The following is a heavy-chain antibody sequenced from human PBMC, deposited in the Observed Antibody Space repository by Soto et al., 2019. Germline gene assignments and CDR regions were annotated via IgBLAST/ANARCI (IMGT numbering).Heavy chain of an antibody. CDR1: GFTFSSYA. CDR3: AKLEVGTTGGFDY. CDR2: ISGSGGST. Sequence: GGSLRLSCAASGFTFSSYAMSWVRQAPGKGLEWVPAISGSGGSTYYADSVKGRFTISRDNSKNTLYLQMNSLRAEDTAVYYCAKLEVGTTGGFDYWGQGTLVTVSS. D-gene: IGHD1-7*01. J-gene: IGHJ4*02. V-gene: IGHV3-23*01.